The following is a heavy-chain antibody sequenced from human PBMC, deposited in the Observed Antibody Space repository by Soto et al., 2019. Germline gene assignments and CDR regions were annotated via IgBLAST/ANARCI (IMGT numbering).Heavy chain of an antibody. CDR1: GGTFSSYA. V-gene: IGHV1-69*01. J-gene: IGHJ6*02. D-gene: IGHD3-22*01. Sequence: QVQLVQSGAEVKKPGSSVKVSCKASGGTFSSYAISWVRQAPGQGLEWMGGIIPIFGTANYAQKFQGRVTITADESTSTAYMELSSLRSEDTAVYYCERARGTYYYDSSATQYYGMDVWGQGTTVTVSS. CDR2: IIPIFGTA. CDR3: ERARGTYYYDSSATQYYGMDV.